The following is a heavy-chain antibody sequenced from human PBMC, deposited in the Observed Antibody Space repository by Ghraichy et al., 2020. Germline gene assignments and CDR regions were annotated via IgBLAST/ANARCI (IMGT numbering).Heavy chain of an antibody. Sequence: SETLSLTCSVSGASISSYFWSWIRQPPGKGLEWIGYMYYSGSSNYNPSLKSRVTISGDTSKNQFSLKLSSVTAADTAVYYCAREVYISGWTGNWLDPWGQGILVTVSS. CDR3: AREVYISGWTGNWLDP. CDR1: GASISSYF. CDR2: MYYSGSS. J-gene: IGHJ5*02. D-gene: IGHD6-19*01. V-gene: IGHV4-59*01.